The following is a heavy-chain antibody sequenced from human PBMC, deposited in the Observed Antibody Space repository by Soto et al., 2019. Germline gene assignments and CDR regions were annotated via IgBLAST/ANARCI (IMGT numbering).Heavy chain of an antibody. CDR2: ISYSEST. J-gene: IGHJ4*02. CDR1: GSAISNGINF. Sequence: TQSLTYACSGSAISNGINFFTWARPHPGKGLEWLGYISYSESTYYNPSLNPSLKTRLSKSIGTSENHFSLQLSSVNAADTSVYEGVRGRGKMGSNYCFDYWGQGTLVTVSS. D-gene: IGHD4-4*01. CDR3: VRGRGKMGSNYCFDY. V-gene: IGHV4-31*11.